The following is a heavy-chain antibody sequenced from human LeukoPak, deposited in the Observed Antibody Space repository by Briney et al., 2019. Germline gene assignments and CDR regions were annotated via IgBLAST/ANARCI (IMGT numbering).Heavy chain of an antibody. D-gene: IGHD6-6*01. CDR1: GGSISSGDYS. CDR3: ARGRYSSSSGRAPENWFDP. CDR2: IYYSGST. Sequence: SQTLSLTCTVSGGSISSGDYSWSWIRQPPGKGLEWIGYIYYSGSTYYNPSLKSRVTISVDTSKNQFSLKLSSVTAADTAVYYCARGRYSSSSGRAPENWFDPWGQGTLVTVSS. J-gene: IGHJ5*02. V-gene: IGHV4-30-4*01.